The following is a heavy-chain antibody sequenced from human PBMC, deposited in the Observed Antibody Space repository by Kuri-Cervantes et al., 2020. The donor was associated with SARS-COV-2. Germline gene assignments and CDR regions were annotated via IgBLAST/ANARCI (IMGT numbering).Heavy chain of an antibody. Sequence: SLKISCAASGFTFDDYAMHWVRQAPGKGLEWVSGISWNSGSIGYADSVKGRFTISRDNSKNTLYLQMNSLRAEDTAVYYCAGELGSDAFDIWGQGTMVTVSS. V-gene: IGHV3-9*01. CDR3: AGELGSDAFDI. D-gene: IGHD7-27*01. CDR1: GFTFDDYA. CDR2: ISWNSGSI. J-gene: IGHJ3*02.